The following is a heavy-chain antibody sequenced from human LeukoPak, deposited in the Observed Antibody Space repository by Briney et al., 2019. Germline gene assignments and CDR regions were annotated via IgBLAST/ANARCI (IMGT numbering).Heavy chain of an antibody. D-gene: IGHD2-2*01. J-gene: IGHJ3*02. CDR2: ISYDGSNK. Sequence: GGSLRLSCAASGFTFSSYAMHWVRQAPGKGLEWVAVISYDGSNKYYADSVKGRFTISRDNSKNTLYLQMNSLRAEDTAAYYCARVVPAAMYAFDIWGQGTMVTVSS. CDR1: GFTFSSYA. CDR3: ARVVPAAMYAFDI. V-gene: IGHV3-30-3*01.